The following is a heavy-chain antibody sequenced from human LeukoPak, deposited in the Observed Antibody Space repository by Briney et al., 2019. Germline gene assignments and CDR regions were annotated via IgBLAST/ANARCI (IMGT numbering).Heavy chain of an antibody. D-gene: IGHD3-10*01. V-gene: IGHV3-30*03. CDR1: GFTFSSYG. Sequence: PGRSLRLSCAASGFTFSSYGMHWVRQAPGKGLEWVAVIAYDGHTKYYADSVKGRFTISRDNSKNTIYLQMDSLTAEDTAVYYCASSLGGSGQEDSFDYWGQGTLVTVSS. J-gene: IGHJ4*02. CDR3: ASSLGGSGQEDSFDY. CDR2: IAYDGHTK.